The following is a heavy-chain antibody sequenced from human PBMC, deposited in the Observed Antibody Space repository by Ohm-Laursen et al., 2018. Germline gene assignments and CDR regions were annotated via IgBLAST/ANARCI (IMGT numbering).Heavy chain of an antibody. J-gene: IGHJ3*02. CDR2: IHHTGYT. Sequence: TLSLTCCVSGDSISAHYWSWIRQPPGKGLEWIGYIHHTGYTTYNPSLKSRVTISVDTSKNQFSLKLSSVTGADTAVYYCATGGDSSGYYLPKAFDIWGQGTMVTVSS. CDR3: ATGGDSSGYYLPKAFDI. V-gene: IGHV4-59*11. D-gene: IGHD3-22*01. CDR1: GDSISAHY.